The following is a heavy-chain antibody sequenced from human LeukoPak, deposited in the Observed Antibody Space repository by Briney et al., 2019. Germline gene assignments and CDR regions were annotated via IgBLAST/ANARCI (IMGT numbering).Heavy chain of an antibody. CDR2: IKRDGGEK. Sequence: GGSLRLSCEASTFTFTPGWMSWVRQPPGKGLEWVAMIKRDGGEKHYVDSVKGRFTISRDNAKKSLYLQMDSLRDEDTAVYYCASLDTAHPSGVYWGQGTLVTVSS. V-gene: IGHV3-7*01. J-gene: IGHJ4*02. CDR3: ASLDTAHPSGVY. D-gene: IGHD5-18*01. CDR1: TFTFTPGW.